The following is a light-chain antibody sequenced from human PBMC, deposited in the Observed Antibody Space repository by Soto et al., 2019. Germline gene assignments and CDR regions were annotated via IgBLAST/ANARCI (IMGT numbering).Light chain of an antibody. CDR2: AAS. CDR3: QQSYSMSRT. J-gene: IGKJ5*01. V-gene: IGKV1-12*01. CDR1: QAISTN. Sequence: DIQMTQSPSSVSASVGDRVTITCRASQAISTNLAWYQQKPGKAPKLLIYAASSLQSGVPPRFSGSGSGTDFTLTISSLQPEDFASYYCQQSYSMSRTFGQGTRLEIK.